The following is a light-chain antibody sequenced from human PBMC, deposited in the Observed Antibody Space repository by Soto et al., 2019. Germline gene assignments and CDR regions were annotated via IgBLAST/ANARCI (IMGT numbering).Light chain of an antibody. CDR1: SSDVGGYNF. CDR2: EVS. V-gene: IGLV2-8*01. CDR3: SSYAGSNKGV. J-gene: IGLJ2*01. Sequence: QSVLTQPPSASGSPGQSVTISCTGTSSDVGGYNFVSWYQQHPGKAPKLMIYEVSKRPSGVPDRFSGSKSGNTASLTVSGLQPEDEADYYCSSYAGSNKGVFGGGTKLTVL.